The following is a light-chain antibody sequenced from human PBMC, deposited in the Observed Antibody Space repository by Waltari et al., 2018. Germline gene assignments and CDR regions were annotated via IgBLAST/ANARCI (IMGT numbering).Light chain of an antibody. Sequence: QAALTQPRSVSGSPGQSVTNSCNATSSAVGDYNCLSWYQQQPGKAPQLMIYVVNKRPSGVPDRFSGSKSGNTASLTISGLQAEDEADYYCYSYAGTSTWVFGGGTKLTVL. V-gene: IGLV2-11*01. CDR2: VVN. CDR1: SSAVGDYNC. CDR3: YSYAGTSTWV. J-gene: IGLJ3*02.